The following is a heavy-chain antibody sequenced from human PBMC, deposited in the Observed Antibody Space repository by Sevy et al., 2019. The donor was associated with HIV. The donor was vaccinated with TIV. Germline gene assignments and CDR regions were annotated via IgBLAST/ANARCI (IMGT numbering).Heavy chain of an antibody. V-gene: IGHV3-7*01. J-gene: IGHJ6*02. CDR2: IKQDGSEK. Sequence: GGSLRLSCAASGFTFSSYWMSWVRQAPGKGLEWVANIKQDGSEKYYVDSVKGRFTISRDNAKNSLYLQMNSLRAEDTAVYYCARYYYDFWSGYYISYGMDVWGQGTTVTVSS. CDR3: ARYYYDFWSGYYISYGMDV. D-gene: IGHD3-3*01. CDR1: GFTFSSYW.